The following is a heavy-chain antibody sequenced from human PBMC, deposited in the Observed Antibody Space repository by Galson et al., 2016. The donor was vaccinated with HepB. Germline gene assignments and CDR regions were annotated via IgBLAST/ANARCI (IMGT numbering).Heavy chain of an antibody. V-gene: IGHV3-7*03. CDR2: IKEDGSEK. CDR1: GFSFNDYW. Sequence: SLRLSCAASGFSFNDYWMTWVRQAPGKGLEWVANIKEDGSEKYYVDFAKGRFTISRDDARNSVFLQMNSLRVEDTAVYYCARGLQEHLWG. J-gene: IGHJ6*01. CDR3: ARGLQEHL.